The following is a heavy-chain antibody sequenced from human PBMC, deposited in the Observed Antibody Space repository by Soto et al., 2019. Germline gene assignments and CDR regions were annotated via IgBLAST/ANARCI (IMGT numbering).Heavy chain of an antibody. D-gene: IGHD3-9*01. CDR3: ARDSYDILTGQKRYFDF. J-gene: IGHJ4*02. CDR1: GFSFEDYT. Sequence: AGGSLRLSCAASGFSFEDYTMHWVRQGPGKGPEWISLISWDGGITDYSDSVKGRFISSRDNGKNSLFLEMNSLTSEDAAMYFCARDSYDILTGQKRYFDFWGQGTLVTVSS. CDR2: ISWDGGIT. V-gene: IGHV3-43*01.